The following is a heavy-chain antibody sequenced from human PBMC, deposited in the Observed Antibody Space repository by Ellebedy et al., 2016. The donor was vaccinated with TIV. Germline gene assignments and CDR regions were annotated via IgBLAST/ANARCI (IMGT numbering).Heavy chain of an antibody. CDR3: ARYGAGSYGGWFDS. V-gene: IGHV4-59*01. CDR2: IYYSGST. J-gene: IGHJ5*01. D-gene: IGHD3-10*01. Sequence: SETLSLXXTVSGGFISTYYWSWIRQPPGNGLEWIGNIYYSGSTNYNPSLKSRVTISVDTSKNQFSLKLTSVTAADTAIYYCARYGAGSYGGWFDSWGQGILVTVSS. CDR1: GGFISTYY.